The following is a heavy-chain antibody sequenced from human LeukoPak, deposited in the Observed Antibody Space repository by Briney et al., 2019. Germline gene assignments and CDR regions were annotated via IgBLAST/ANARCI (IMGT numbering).Heavy chain of an antibody. CDR1: GGSISSYY. CDR3: ARGRFLDAFDI. D-gene: IGHD3-3*01. Sequence: SETLSLTCTVSGGSISSYYWSWIRQPPGKGLEWIGYIYYSGSTKYKPSLKSRVTISVGTSKNQFSLKLSSVTAADTAVYYCARGRFLDAFDIWGQGTMVTVSS. CDR2: IYYSGST. V-gene: IGHV4-59*01. J-gene: IGHJ3*02.